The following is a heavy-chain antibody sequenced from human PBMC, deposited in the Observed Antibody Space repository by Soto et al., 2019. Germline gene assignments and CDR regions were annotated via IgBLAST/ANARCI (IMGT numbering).Heavy chain of an antibody. CDR2: IYSLGNT. CDR3: PRQIYGYSGYCYAY. V-gene: IGHV4-39*01. D-gene: IGHD3-22*01. CDR1: DCSISSGSYY. J-gene: IGHJ4*02. Sequence: SETLSLTCAVSDCSISSGSYYWGWIRQPPGQELERLRTIYSLGNTYYNPSLKSRVTISVEKSKRQLFLKLSSVTAPDTAVYFCPRQIYGYSGYCYAYLGQGSLVADSA.